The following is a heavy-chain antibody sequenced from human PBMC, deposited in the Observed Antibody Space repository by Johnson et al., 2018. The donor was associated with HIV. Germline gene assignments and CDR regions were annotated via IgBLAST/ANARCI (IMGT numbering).Heavy chain of an antibody. Sequence: VQLVESGGGLVQPGGSLRLRCAASGFTFSSYAMHWVRQAPGKGLEWVAVISYDGSNKYYADSVKGRFTISRDNSKNTLYLQMNRRRAEDTAVYYCAKDKSGRYYDSSGYSLDDAFDIWGQGTMVTVSS. V-gene: IGHV3-30*04. J-gene: IGHJ3*02. CDR1: GFTFSSYA. D-gene: IGHD3-22*01. CDR2: ISYDGSNK. CDR3: AKDKSGRYYDSSGYSLDDAFDI.